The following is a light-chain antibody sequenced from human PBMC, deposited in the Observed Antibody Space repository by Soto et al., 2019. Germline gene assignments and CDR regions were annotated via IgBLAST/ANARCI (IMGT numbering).Light chain of an antibody. CDR1: QSVSSN. Sequence: EIVMTQSPATLSMSPGERATLSCRVSQSVSSNLAWYQQKPGQAPRLLIYGASTRATGIPARFSGSGSGTEFTLTISSLQSEDFAVYYCQQYNNWPYTFGQGTKLEIK. CDR3: QQYNNWPYT. J-gene: IGKJ2*01. CDR2: GAS. V-gene: IGKV3-15*01.